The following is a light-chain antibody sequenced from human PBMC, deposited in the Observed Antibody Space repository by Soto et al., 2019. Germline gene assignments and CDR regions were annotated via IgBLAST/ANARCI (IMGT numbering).Light chain of an antibody. Sequence: VMTQSPATLSMSPGERATLSCRASQSLNRDLAWYQQKSGQSPRLLIFGASIRATGIPARFSGSGSGTEFTLTIGSLQSEDCALYYCQQYNNWPGTFGQGTKVE. CDR3: QQYNNWPGT. J-gene: IGKJ1*01. CDR1: QSLNRD. CDR2: GAS. V-gene: IGKV3-15*01.